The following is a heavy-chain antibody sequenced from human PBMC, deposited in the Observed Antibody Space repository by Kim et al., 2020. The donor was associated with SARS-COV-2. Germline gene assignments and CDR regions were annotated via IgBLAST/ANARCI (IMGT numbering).Heavy chain of an antibody. CDR2: RT. J-gene: IGHJ5*02. CDR3: ARAQGPFDP. V-gene: IGHV1-46*01. Sequence: RTTYAPEFQGTATMARDPSTSTVYMELSSLRSEDTAVYYCARAQGPFDPWGQGTLVTVSS.